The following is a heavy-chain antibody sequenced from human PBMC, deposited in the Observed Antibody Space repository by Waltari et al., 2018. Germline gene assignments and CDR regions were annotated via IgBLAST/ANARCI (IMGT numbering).Heavy chain of an antibody. Sequence: QVQMVQSGAEVKKPGASVTVSCKASGYTFTSYDINWVRQATGQGLEWIGCMNTNRGNTGYAKKFQGRVTMTRNNSISTAYMELSSLRAEDTAVYYCARGMETTIEYYYYGMDVWGQGTTVTVSS. CDR1: GYTFTSYD. D-gene: IGHD5-12*01. V-gene: IGHV1-8*02. J-gene: IGHJ6*02. CDR3: ARGMETTIEYYYYGMDV. CDR2: MNTNRGNT.